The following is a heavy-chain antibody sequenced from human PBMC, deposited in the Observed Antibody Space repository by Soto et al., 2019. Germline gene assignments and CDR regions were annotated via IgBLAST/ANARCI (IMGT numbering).Heavy chain of an antibody. CDR2: INPNSGGT. CDR3: AGASSWYGDAFDI. Sequence: APEKISGKASGYTLTGHYMHWVRQAPGQGLEWTGSINPNSGGTNYAQKFQGRATMTRVTSISTTYMELSRLRSDDTAVYYCAGASSWYGDAFDIWGQGTMGTVS. CDR1: GYTLTGHY. J-gene: IGHJ3*02. V-gene: IGHV1-2*02. D-gene: IGHD6-13*01.